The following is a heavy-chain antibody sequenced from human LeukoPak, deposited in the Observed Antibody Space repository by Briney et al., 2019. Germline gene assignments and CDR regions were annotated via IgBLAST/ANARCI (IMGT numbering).Heavy chain of an antibody. CDR1: GFTFNTHG. CDR2: IWFDGSVK. D-gene: IGHD3-3*01. J-gene: IGHJ4*02. CDR3: AKDTAVQFLEPAF. V-gene: IGHV3-33*06. Sequence: PGGSLRLSCAASGFTFNTHGMHWVRQAPGKGLEWVAAIWFDGSVKHYSDAVKGRFTISRDNSLNTLYLQMNSLRVADTAMYYCAKDTAVQFLEPAFWGQGTLVTVSS.